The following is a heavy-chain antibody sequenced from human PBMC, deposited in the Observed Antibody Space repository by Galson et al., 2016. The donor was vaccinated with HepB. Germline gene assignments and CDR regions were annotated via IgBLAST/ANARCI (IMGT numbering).Heavy chain of an antibody. CDR1: GFTFSEYY. D-gene: IGHD3-10*01. V-gene: IGHV3-11*05. CDR2: ISSSRGYT. CDR3: ARAPMLRGVIMTTPFDY. Sequence: SLRLSCAASGFTFSEYYMSWVRQAPGKGLECVSSISSSRGYTHYAESVKGRFTISRDNAKNTLYLEMNSLSAADTAVYYCARAPMLRGVIMTTPFDYWGQGTLVTVSS. J-gene: IGHJ4*02.